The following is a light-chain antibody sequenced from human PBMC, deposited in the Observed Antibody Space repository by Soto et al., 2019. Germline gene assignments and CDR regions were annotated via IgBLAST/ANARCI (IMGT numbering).Light chain of an antibody. Sequence: EIVLTQSPGTLSLSPGERATLSCRASQSVSSSYLAWYQQKPGQAPRLLIYGASSRATGVPDRFSASGSATDFSLTIRRLEPDDFAVYYCQQRDSWPITFGQGTRLEIK. CDR3: QQRDSWPIT. J-gene: IGKJ5*01. CDR1: QSVSSSY. CDR2: GAS. V-gene: IGKV3D-20*02.